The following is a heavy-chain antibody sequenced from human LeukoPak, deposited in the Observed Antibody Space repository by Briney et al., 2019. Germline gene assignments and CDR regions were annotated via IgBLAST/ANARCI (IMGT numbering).Heavy chain of an antibody. Sequence: PGGSLRLSCAASGFTFSSYAMSWVRQAPGKGLEWVSLIYSGGSTYYADSVKGRFTISRDNSKNTLYLQMNSLRAEDTAVYYCASEQVNYYDSSGYPTHFDYWGRGTLVTVSS. J-gene: IGHJ4*02. CDR2: IYSGGST. CDR1: GFTFSSYA. D-gene: IGHD3-22*01. CDR3: ASEQVNYYDSSGYPTHFDY. V-gene: IGHV3-66*01.